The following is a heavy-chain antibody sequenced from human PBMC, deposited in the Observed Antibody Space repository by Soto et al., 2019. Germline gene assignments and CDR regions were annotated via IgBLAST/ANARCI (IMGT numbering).Heavy chain of an antibody. Sequence: SETLSLTCTVSGGSISSYYWSWIRQPPGKGLEWIGYIYYSGSTNYNPSLKSRVTISLDTSKNQFSLKLSSVTAADTAVYYCARRAIFGVVKYYYYMDVWGKGTTVTVSS. CDR1: GGSISSYY. D-gene: IGHD3-3*01. CDR3: ARRAIFGVVKYYYYMDV. CDR2: IYYSGST. J-gene: IGHJ6*03. V-gene: IGHV4-59*08.